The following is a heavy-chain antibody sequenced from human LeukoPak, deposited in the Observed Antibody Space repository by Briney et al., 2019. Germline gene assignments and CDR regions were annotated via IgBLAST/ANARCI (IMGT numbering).Heavy chain of an antibody. D-gene: IGHD3-10*01. CDR3: AKGIIAVSGTFWGGFYYYGMDV. CDR1: GYTFTNYD. J-gene: IGHJ6*02. Sequence: ASVKVSCKASGYTFTNYDINWVRQATGQGLEWMGWMNPKTGATGYAQNFQGRVTMTRNTSISTAYMELSNLRSDDTAIYYCAKGIIAVSGTFWGGFYYYGMDVWGQGTTVTVSS. V-gene: IGHV1-8*01. CDR2: MNPKTGAT.